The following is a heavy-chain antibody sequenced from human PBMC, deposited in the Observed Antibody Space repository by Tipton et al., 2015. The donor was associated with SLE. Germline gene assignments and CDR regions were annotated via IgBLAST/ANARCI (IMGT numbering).Heavy chain of an antibody. D-gene: IGHD3-16*02. CDR2: IYYSGNT. Sequence: TLSLTCTVSGGSISSSSYYWGWIRQPPGKGLEWIGSIYYSGNTYYNPSLKSRVTISVDTSNNQFSLRLSSVTAADTAVYYCVTSLPLYWYLDLWGRGSLVTVSS. V-gene: IGHV4-39*01. CDR1: GGSISSSSYY. CDR3: VTSLPLYWYLDL. J-gene: IGHJ2*01.